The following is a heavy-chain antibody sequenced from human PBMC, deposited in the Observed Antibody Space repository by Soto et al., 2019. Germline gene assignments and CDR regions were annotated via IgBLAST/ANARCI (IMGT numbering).Heavy chain of an antibody. CDR1: GFTFSSYW. D-gene: IGHD3-3*01. J-gene: IGHJ6*03. V-gene: IGHV3-7*01. CDR2: IKQDGSEK. CDR3: ARDPNYDFWSGYYLSYYYYYYMDV. Sequence: GGSLRLSCAASGFTFSSYWMSWVRQAPGKGLEWVANIKQDGSEKYYVDSVKGRFTISRDNAKNSLYLQMNSLRAEDTAVYYCARDPNYDFWSGYYLSYYYYYYMDVWGKGTTVTVSS.